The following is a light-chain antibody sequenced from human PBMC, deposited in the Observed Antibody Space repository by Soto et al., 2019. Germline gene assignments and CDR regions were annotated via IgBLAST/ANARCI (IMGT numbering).Light chain of an antibody. J-gene: IGLJ2*01. Sequence: QAVLTQPPSVFGAPGQRVTISCTGSSSNIGAGYDVHWYQQLPGTAPKLLIYGNSNRPSGVPDRFSGSKSGTSASLAITGLQAEDEADYYCQSYDSSLIYVVFGGGTKVTVL. CDR3: QSYDSSLIYVV. V-gene: IGLV1-40*01. CDR2: GNS. CDR1: SSNIGAGYD.